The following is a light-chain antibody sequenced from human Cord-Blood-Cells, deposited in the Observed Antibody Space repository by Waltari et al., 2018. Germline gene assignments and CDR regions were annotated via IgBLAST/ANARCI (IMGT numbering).Light chain of an antibody. J-gene: IGLJ1*01. Sequence: QSALTQPASVSGSPGQSLTISCTGTSSDVGSSNLVSWYQQHPCKDPKLMIYAGSKRPSGVSNRFSGDKSGNTASLTISGLQAEDEADYYCCSYAGSSTYVFGTGTKVTVL. CDR1: SSDVGSSNL. V-gene: IGLV2-23*01. CDR3: CSYAGSSTYV. CDR2: AGS.